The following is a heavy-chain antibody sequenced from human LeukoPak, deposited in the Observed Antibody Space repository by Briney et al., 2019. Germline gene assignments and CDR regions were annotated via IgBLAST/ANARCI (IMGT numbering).Heavy chain of an antibody. CDR3: AKEPYSGSQLLDY. Sequence: GGSLRLSCAASGFTFSSYVMTWVRQAPGEGLEWVSSISASGGSTYFADSVEGRFSIFRDNSNNMLYLQMSSLRVEDTAVYYCAKEPYSGSQLLDYWGQGTLVTVSS. D-gene: IGHD1-26*01. J-gene: IGHJ4*02. CDR1: GFTFSSYV. V-gene: IGHV3-23*01. CDR2: ISASGGST.